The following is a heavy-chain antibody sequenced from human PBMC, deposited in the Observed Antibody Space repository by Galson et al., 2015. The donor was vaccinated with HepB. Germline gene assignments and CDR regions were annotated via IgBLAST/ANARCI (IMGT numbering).Heavy chain of an antibody. CDR1: GYTFTSYG. CDR2: ISAYNGNT. Sequence: SVKVSCKASGYTFTSYGISWVRQAPGQGLEWMGWISAYNGNTNYAQKLQGRVTMTTDTSTSTAYMELRSLRSDDTAVYYCARTPPEGIAAAGRANWFDPWGQGTLVTVSS. V-gene: IGHV1-18*04. D-gene: IGHD6-13*01. CDR3: ARTPPEGIAAAGRANWFDP. J-gene: IGHJ5*02.